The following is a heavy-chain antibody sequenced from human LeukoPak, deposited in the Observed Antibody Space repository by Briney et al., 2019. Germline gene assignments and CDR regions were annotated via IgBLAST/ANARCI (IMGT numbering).Heavy chain of an antibody. D-gene: IGHD6-19*01. CDR1: GFTFNRDW. Sequence: GGPLRLSCVASGFTFNRDWTAWVRQAPGKGLEWVANIKEDGSEKNYVDSVKGRFTISRDNAENSVYPQMNDLRAEDSGVYYCATKEPSTSGWSYWGQGTLVTVSS. J-gene: IGHJ4*02. CDR3: ATKEPSTSGWSY. V-gene: IGHV3-7*01. CDR2: IKEDGSEK.